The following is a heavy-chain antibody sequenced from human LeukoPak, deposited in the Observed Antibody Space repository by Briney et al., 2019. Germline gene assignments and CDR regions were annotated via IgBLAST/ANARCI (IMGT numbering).Heavy chain of an antibody. V-gene: IGHV3-30*04. CDR1: GFTFDLYA. Sequence: PGGSLRLSCAAPGFTFDLYAMHWVRQAPGRGLEWVAVMSYDGSNKYYAESVKGRFTISRDNSRNTLHLQMSSLRVADTAVYYCARDQVELCSSGSCYVIDNWGPGTLVAVSS. CDR2: MSYDGSNK. CDR3: ARDQVELCSSGSCYVIDN. D-gene: IGHD2-15*01. J-gene: IGHJ4*02.